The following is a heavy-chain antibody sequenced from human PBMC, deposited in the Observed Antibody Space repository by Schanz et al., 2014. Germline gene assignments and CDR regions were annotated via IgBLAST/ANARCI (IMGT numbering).Heavy chain of an antibody. CDR3: ARENLNWEAFDI. Sequence: EVQLVESGGGLVQPGGSLRLSCAASGFTFSTYWMSWVRQAPGKGLEWVANIKQDESERSYVDSVKGRFTISRDNAKNSLYLQMNSLRAEDTAVYYCARENLNWEAFDIWGQGTVVTVSS. V-gene: IGHV3-7*01. D-gene: IGHD7-27*01. CDR2: IKQDESER. J-gene: IGHJ3*02. CDR1: GFTFSTYW.